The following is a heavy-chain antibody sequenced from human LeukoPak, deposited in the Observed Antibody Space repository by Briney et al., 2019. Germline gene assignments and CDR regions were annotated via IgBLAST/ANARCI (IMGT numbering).Heavy chain of an antibody. CDR3: VSFYETY. D-gene: IGHD2/OR15-2a*01. CDR1: GFTFSTYN. CDR2: INSDGSWT. J-gene: IGHJ4*02. V-gene: IGHV3-74*01. Sequence: GGSLRLSCAASGFTFSTYNMNWVRQVPGKGLVWVSHINSDGSWTSYADSVKGRFTISKDNAKNTVYLQMNSLRAEDTAVYYCVSFYETYWGRGTLVTVSS.